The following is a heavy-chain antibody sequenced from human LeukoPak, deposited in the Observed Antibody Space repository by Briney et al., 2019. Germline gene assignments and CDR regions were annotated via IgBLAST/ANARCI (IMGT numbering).Heavy chain of an antibody. J-gene: IGHJ4*02. CDR3: ARLVQVHGGDY. CDR2: IYPGDSDT. V-gene: IGHV5-51*01. Sequence: GESLQISFKGSGYSFTSYRIGSVRPMPGEGLAGMGIIYPGDSDTRYSPSFQGQVTISADKSISTAYLQWSSLKASDTAMYYCARLVQVHGGDYWGQGTLVTVSS. D-gene: IGHD1-1*01. CDR1: GYSFTSYR.